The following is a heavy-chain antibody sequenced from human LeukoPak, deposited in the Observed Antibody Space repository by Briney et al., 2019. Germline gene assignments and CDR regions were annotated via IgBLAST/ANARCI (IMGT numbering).Heavy chain of an antibody. CDR3: ARNLSPYYYGSGSIYNWFDP. Sequence: SGTLSLTCAVSGGSISSSNWWSWVRQPPGKGLEWIGEIYHSGSTNYNPSLKSRVTISVDKSKNQFSLKLSSVTAADTAVYYCARNLSPYYYGSGSIYNWFDPWGQGTLVTVSS. CDR2: IYHSGST. J-gene: IGHJ5*02. V-gene: IGHV4-4*02. CDR1: GGSISSSNW. D-gene: IGHD3-10*01.